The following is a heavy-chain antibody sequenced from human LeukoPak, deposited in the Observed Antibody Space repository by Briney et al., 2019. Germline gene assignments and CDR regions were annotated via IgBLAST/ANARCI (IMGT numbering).Heavy chain of an antibody. J-gene: IGHJ2*01. CDR3: AREGWDL. Sequence: SETLSLTCTVSGASLNSGGYYWNWIRQPPGKEPEWIGYIYYSGSTNYNRSLKSRVTISVDTSKNQFCLKLTSVTAADTAVYYCAREGWDLWGRGTLVTVSS. V-gene: IGHV4-61*08. CDR2: IYYSGST. D-gene: IGHD2-15*01. CDR1: GASLNSGGYY.